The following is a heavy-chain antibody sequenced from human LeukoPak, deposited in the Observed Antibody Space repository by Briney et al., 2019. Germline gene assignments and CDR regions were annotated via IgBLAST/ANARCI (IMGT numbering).Heavy chain of an antibody. J-gene: IGHJ4*02. D-gene: IGHD6-6*01. Sequence: SETLSLTCTVSGGSVSSGSYYWSWIRQPPGKGLEWIGYIYYSGSTNYNPSLKSRVTISVDTSKNQFSLKLSSVTAADTAVYYCARLDGSSWNIDYWGQGTLVTVSS. CDR1: GGSVSSGSYY. V-gene: IGHV4-61*01. CDR3: ARLDGSSWNIDY. CDR2: IYYSGST.